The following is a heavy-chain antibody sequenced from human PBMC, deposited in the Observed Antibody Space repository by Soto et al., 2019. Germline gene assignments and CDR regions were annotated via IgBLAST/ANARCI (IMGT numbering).Heavy chain of an antibody. CDR2: IYNSGST. V-gene: IGHV4-59*08. Sequence: PSETLSLTCSVSGDSVSGYYWSWIRQPPGKGLEWIGYIYNSGSTRYNPSLQSRVTMSVDMSKNQFSLKLSSLTAADTAVYYCARGPSGDKVDYWGQGTLVTVSS. D-gene: IGHD1-26*01. CDR3: ARGPSGDKVDY. J-gene: IGHJ4*02. CDR1: GDSVSGYY.